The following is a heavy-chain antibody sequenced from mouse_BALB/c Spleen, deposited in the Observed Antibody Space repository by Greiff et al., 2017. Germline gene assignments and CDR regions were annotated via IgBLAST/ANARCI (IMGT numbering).Heavy chain of an antibody. V-gene: IGHV14-4*02. CDR3: NYGSRVAY. J-gene: IGHJ3*01. CDR2: IDPENGDT. Sequence: EVQLQQSGAELVRSGASVKLSCTASGFNIKDYYMHWVKQRPEQGLEWIGWIDPENGDTDYAPKFQGKATMTADTSSNTAYLQLSSLTSEDTAVYYCNYGSRVAYWGQGTLVTVSA. CDR1: GFNIKDYY. D-gene: IGHD1-1*01.